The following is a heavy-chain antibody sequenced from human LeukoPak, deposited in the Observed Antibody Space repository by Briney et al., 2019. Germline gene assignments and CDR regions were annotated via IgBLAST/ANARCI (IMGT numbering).Heavy chain of an antibody. V-gene: IGHV4-61*05. CDR1: GGSISSSSYY. J-gene: IGHJ4*02. Sequence: PSETLSLICTVSGGSISSSSYYWSWIRQPPGKGLEWIGYIYYSGSTNYNPSLKSRVTISVDTSKNQFSLKLTSVTAADTAVYYCEASIWFGIYPDYWGQGTLVTVSS. D-gene: IGHD3-10*01. CDR3: EASIWFGIYPDY. CDR2: IYYSGST.